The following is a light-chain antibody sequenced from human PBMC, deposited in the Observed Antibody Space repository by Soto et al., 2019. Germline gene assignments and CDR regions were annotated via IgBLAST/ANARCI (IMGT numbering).Light chain of an antibody. Sequence: DIQMTQSPSSLSASVGDRVTITCRASQSISSYLNWYQQTXGKAPKXXIYAASSLQSGVPSRFSGSGSGTDCTRTISSLQPEDFETYYCQQSYSTPRTFGQGTKVDIK. V-gene: IGKV1-39*01. CDR1: QSISSY. CDR3: QQSYSTPRT. CDR2: AAS. J-gene: IGKJ1*01.